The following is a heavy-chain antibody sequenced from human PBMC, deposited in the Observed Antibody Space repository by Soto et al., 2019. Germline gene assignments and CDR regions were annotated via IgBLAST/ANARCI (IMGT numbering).Heavy chain of an antibody. Sequence: QVQLVQSGAEVKKPGSSMKVSCKASGGSFGDFAFSWVRQAPGQGPGWMGGIMPLFGRPDYAQKFRDRVTITADESTSTVFVELRSLTSEDTAVYYCATWLRMAGIGNYYYGMDVWGQGTTVTVSS. D-gene: IGHD6-19*01. J-gene: IGHJ6*02. CDR3: ATWLRMAGIGNYYYGMDV. V-gene: IGHV1-69*12. CDR1: GGSFGDFA. CDR2: IMPLFGRP.